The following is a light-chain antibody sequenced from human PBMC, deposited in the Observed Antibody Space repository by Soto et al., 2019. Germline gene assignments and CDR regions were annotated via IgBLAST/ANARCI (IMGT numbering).Light chain of an antibody. Sequence: EVVLTQSPATLSLSPGERAILSCRPSHSVEKYLDWYQQKPGQTPRLLIYDASNRATGSPARFSGSGSETDFTLTISSLEPEDFAVYYCQQRKHWPPLTCGGGTKVEIK. V-gene: IGKV3-11*01. CDR1: HSVEKY. CDR2: DAS. CDR3: QQRKHWPPLT. J-gene: IGKJ4*01.